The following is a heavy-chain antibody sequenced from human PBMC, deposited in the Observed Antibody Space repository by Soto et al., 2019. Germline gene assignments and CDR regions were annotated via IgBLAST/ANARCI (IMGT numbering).Heavy chain of an antibody. CDR1: GGSISSGTYW. V-gene: IGHV4-31*03. CDR3: ARTYYGSGSHFDY. J-gene: IGHJ4*02. D-gene: IGHD3-10*01. Sequence: SETLSLTCTVSGGSISSGTYWWSWIRQHPGKGLEWIGYISYSGSTYYNPSLRSRVTISLDTSENQFSLKLSSVTAADTAVYYCARTYYGSGSHFDYWGQGTPLTVSS. CDR2: ISYSGST.